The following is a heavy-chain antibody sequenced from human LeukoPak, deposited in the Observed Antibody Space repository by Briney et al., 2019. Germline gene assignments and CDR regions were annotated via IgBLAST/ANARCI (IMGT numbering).Heavy chain of an antibody. CDR2: IIPIFGSS. V-gene: IGHV1-69*01. Sequence: SVKVSCKASGGTSSTYPISWVRQAPGQGLEWMGGIIPIFGSSNYAQKFQGRLTVTADVSTSTAYMELSSLRSEDTAVYYCARGLSTYYYDSTSNAFDIWGQGTMVTVSS. CDR3: ARGLSTYYYDSTSNAFDI. CDR1: GGTSSTYP. J-gene: IGHJ3*02. D-gene: IGHD3-22*01.